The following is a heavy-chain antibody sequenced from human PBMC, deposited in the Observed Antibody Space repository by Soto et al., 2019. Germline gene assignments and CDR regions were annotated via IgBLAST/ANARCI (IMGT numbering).Heavy chain of an antibody. V-gene: IGHV5-51*01. CDR1: GYTFTNYW. J-gene: IGHJ6*02. CDR2: IYPGDSDT. CDR3: AASIFYYGMDV. Sequence: PGESLKISCKGSGYTFTNYWIGWVRQMPGKGLEWMGIIYPGDSDTKYDPSFQGQVTISADKSITTTYLQWSSLKASDTAIYYCAASIFYYGMDVWGQGTTVTVSS.